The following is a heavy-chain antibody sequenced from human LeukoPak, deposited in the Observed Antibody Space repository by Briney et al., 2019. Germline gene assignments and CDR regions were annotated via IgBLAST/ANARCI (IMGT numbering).Heavy chain of an antibody. Sequence: PSETLSLTCTVSGGSISSTGYYWGWIRQPPGQGLEWIVNNYYSGTTYYTPSLKSRVTISVDTSKNQFSLKLSSVTAADTAMYYCARQKGNFDYWGQGTLVTVSS. CDR2: NYYSGTT. J-gene: IGHJ4*02. V-gene: IGHV4-39*01. CDR3: ARQKGNFDY. CDR1: GGSISSTGYY. D-gene: IGHD3-10*01.